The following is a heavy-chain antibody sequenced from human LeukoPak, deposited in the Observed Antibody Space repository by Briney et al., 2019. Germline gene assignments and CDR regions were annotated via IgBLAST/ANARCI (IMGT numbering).Heavy chain of an antibody. D-gene: IGHD5-18*01. V-gene: IGHV3-30*02. CDR1: GFTFSSYG. Sequence: GGSLRLSCAASGFTFSSYGMHWVRQAPGKGLEWVAFIRYDGSNKYYADSVKGRFTISRDNSKNTLYLQMNSLRAEDTAVYYCARPYTAMAYYFDYWGQGTLVTVSS. CDR3: ARPYTAMAYYFDY. CDR2: IRYDGSNK. J-gene: IGHJ4*02.